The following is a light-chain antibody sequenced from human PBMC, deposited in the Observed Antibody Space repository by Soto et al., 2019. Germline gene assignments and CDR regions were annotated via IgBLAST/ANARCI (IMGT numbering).Light chain of an antibody. V-gene: IGKV3-15*01. Sequence: EIVLTQSPGTLSLSPGERATLSCRAGQSVSSSLAWYQQRPGQAPRLLIYGASTRATGIPARFSGSGSGTEFTLTISSLQSEDFAVYYCQQYDNWPPWTFGPGTKVDIK. CDR3: QQYDNWPPWT. J-gene: IGKJ1*01. CDR2: GAS. CDR1: QSVSSS.